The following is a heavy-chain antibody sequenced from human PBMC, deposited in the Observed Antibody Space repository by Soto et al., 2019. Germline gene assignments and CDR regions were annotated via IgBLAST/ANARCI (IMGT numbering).Heavy chain of an antibody. V-gene: IGHV3-15*01. CDR3: TTDSPEEGSNYYYYYGMDV. Sequence: GGSLRLFCAASGFTFSNAWMSWVRQAPGKGLEWVGRIKSKTDGGTTDYAAPVKGRFTISRDDSKNTLYLQMNSLKTEDTAVYYCTTDSPEEGSNYYYYYGMDVWGQGTTVTVSS. J-gene: IGHJ6*02. CDR1: GFTFSNAW. CDR2: IKSKTDGGTT.